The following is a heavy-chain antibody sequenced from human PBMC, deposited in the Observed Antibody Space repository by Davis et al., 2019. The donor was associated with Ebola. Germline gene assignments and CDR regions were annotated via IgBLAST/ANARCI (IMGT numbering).Heavy chain of an antibody. CDR1: GFSLSTSGVG. V-gene: IGHV2-5*02. J-gene: IGHJ4*02. CDR2: IYWDDDK. Sequence: SGPTLVKPTHTLTLTCTFSGFSLSTSGVGVGWIRQPPGKALEWLALIYWDDDKRYRPSLKSRLSITQNTSKNQVVLTMTNMDPVDTATYYCANRPVGGTMDTFDYWGQGTRVSVSS. D-gene: IGHD3-16*01. CDR3: ANRPVGGTMDTFDY.